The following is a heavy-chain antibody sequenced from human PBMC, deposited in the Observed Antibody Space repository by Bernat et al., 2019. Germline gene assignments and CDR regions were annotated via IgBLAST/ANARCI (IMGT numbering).Heavy chain of an antibody. CDR2: ISYDGSNK. CDR3: AKDLGVTTVGFDY. D-gene: IGHD4-23*01. CDR1: GFTFSSYA. Sequence: QVQLVESGGGVVQPGRSLRLSCAASGFTFSSYAMHWVRQAPGKGLEWVAVISYDGSNKYYADSVKGRFTISRDNSKNTLYLQMNSLRAEDTAVYYCAKDLGVTTVGFDYWGQGTLVTVSS. V-gene: IGHV3-30-3*01. J-gene: IGHJ4*02.